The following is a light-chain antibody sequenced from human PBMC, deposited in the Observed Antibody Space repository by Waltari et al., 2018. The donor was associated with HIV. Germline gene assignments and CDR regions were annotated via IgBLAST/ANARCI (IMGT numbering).Light chain of an antibody. CDR1: QSISSW. V-gene: IGKV1-5*03. Sequence: DIQMTQSPSPLSASVGDRVTITCRASQSISSWLAWYQQKPGKAPKLLIYKASSLERGVPSRFSGSGSGTEFTLTISSLQPDDFATYYCQQYQSYSQTFGQGTKLDIK. J-gene: IGKJ2*01. CDR2: KAS. CDR3: QQYQSYSQT.